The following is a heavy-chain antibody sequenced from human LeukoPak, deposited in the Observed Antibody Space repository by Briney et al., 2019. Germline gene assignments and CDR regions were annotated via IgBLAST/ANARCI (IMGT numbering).Heavy chain of an antibody. CDR1: GFTFSSYA. V-gene: IGHV3-53*01. D-gene: IGHD3-22*01. Sequence: GGSLRLSCAASGFTFSSYAMSWVRQAPGKGLEWVSVIYSGGSTYSADSVKGRFTISRDNSKNTLYLQMNSLRAEDTAVYYCARDSNYDTSGHYYWGQGTLVTVSS. J-gene: IGHJ4*02. CDR2: IYSGGST. CDR3: ARDSNYDTSGHYY.